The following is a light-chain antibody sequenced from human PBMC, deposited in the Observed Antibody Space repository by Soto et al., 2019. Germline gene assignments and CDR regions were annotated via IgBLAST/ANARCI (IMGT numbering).Light chain of an antibody. V-gene: IGLV2-14*01. J-gene: IGLJ1*01. CDR2: DVT. Sequence: QSALTQPASVSGSPGQSITISCTGTSSDVGGYNSVSWYRQYPGKAPNLIIFDVTDRPSGISTRFSGSKSGNTASLTISGLQAEDEAVFYCTSYTSSSTTVFGTGTKLTVL. CDR1: SSDVGGYNS. CDR3: TSYTSSSTTV.